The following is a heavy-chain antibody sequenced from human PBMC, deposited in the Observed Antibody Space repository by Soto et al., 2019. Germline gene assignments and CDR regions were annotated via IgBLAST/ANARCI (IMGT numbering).Heavy chain of an antibody. CDR1: GESFSGFH. Sequence: ASETLSLTCAVYGESFSGFHWNWIRQPPGKGLEWIGEINHSGSTTYTPSLKSRVTISRDTSRNQFSLKLSSVTAADTAVYYCARGRSRYSNTFHTWLDPWGQGALVTVSS. V-gene: IGHV4-34*01. D-gene: IGHD2-2*01. CDR3: ARGRSRYSNTFHTWLDP. J-gene: IGHJ5*02. CDR2: INHSGST.